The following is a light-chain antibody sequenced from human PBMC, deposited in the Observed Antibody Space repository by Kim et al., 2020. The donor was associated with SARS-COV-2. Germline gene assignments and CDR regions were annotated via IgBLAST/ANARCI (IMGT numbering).Light chain of an antibody. CDR2: DAS. V-gene: IGKV3-11*01. CDR3: QQRRTWPLT. CDR1: QSVSNF. J-gene: IGKJ4*01. Sequence: LSPGGSATLSCRANQSVSNFLAWYQQKPGQTPRLLIFDASTRATGIPARFSGSGSGTDFTLTISSLEPEDFAVYYCQQRRTWPLTFGGGTKVDIK.